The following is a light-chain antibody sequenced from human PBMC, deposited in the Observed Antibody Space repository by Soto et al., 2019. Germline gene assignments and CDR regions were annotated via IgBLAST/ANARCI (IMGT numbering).Light chain of an antibody. Sequence: EIVLTQSPATLSLSPGERATLSCRASQSVSSYLAWYHQKPGQAPRLLIYDASNRDTGIPARFSGSGSGTDFTLTISSLEPEDFAVYYYQQRSNWPLFTFGHGTKVDIK. J-gene: IGKJ3*01. CDR2: DAS. CDR1: QSVSSY. CDR3: QQRSNWPLFT. V-gene: IGKV3-11*01.